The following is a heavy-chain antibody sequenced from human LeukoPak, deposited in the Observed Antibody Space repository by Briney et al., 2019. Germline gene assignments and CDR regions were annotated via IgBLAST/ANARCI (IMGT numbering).Heavy chain of an antibody. CDR1: GGTFSSYA. V-gene: IGHV1-69*13. CDR2: IIPIFGTA. CDR3: TRSVRNGHIDY. J-gene: IGHJ4*02. D-gene: IGHD2-21*01. Sequence: SVKVSCKASGGTFSSYAISWVRQAPGQGLEWMGGIIPIFGTANYAQKFQGRVTITADESTSTAYMELSSLRFEDTAVYYCTRSVRNGHIDYWGQGTLVTVSS.